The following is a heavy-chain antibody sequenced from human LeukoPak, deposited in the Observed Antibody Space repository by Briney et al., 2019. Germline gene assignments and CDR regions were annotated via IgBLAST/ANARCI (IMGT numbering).Heavy chain of an antibody. CDR3: TRGYYGSGSYYVPGGYFDY. CDR1: GFTFGDYA. V-gene: IGHV3-49*04. CDR2: IRSKAYGGTT. J-gene: IGHJ4*02. Sequence: GGSLRLSCTASGFTFGDYAMSWVRQAPGKGLEGLGFIRSKAYGGTTEYAASVKGRFTISRDDSKSIAYLQMNSLKTEDTAVYYCTRGYYGSGSYYVPGGYFDYWGQGTLATVSS. D-gene: IGHD3-10*01.